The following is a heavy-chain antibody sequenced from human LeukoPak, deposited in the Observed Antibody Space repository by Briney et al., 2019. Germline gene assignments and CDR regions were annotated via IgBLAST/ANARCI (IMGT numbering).Heavy chain of an antibody. CDR3: ARVSLYDYVWGSYRPYNSMDV. CDR2: IDYSGST. J-gene: IGHJ6*02. V-gene: IGHV4-31*03. Sequence: SETLSLTCSVSGGSISSGGYYWSWIRQHPGKGLEWIGYIDYSGSTYYNPSLKSRVTISVDTSKNQFSLKLSSVTAADTAVYYCARVSLYDYVWGSYRPYNSMDVWGQGTTVTVSS. CDR1: GGSISSGGYY. D-gene: IGHD3-16*02.